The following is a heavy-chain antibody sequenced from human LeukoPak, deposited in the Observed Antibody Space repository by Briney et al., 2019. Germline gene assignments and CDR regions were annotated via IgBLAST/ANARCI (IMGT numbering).Heavy chain of an antibody. J-gene: IGHJ5*02. Sequence: GASVKVSCKASGYTFTSYGISWVRQAPGQGLEWMGWISAYNGNTNYAQKLQGRVTMTTDTSTSTAYMELRSLRSDDTAVYYCARLEXYXYVXGTVHNWFDPWGQGTLVTVSS. CDR3: ARLEXYXYVXGTVHNWFDP. CDR1: GYTFTSYG. CDR2: ISAYNGNT. V-gene: IGHV1-18*01. D-gene: IGHD3-16*01.